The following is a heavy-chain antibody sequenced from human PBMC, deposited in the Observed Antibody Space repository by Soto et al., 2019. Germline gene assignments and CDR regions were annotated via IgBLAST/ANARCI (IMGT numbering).Heavy chain of an antibody. D-gene: IGHD6-13*01. J-gene: IGHJ5*02. Sequence: EVQLVESGGGLVQPGGSLRLSCAASGFTFSSYSMNWVRQAPGKGLEWVSYISSSSSTIYYADSVKGRFTISRDNAKNALYVQMNSLGAEEAAGSYCARPPDRIAQIGCVDPWGQGTLVTVSS. CDR3: ARPPDRIAQIGCVDP. V-gene: IGHV3-48*01. CDR1: GFTFSSYS. CDR2: ISSSSSTI.